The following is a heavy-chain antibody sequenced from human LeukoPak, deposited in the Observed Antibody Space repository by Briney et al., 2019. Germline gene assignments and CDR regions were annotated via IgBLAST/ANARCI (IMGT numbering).Heavy chain of an antibody. CDR1: GFTFSTYW. CDR3: TRATAVAFDY. V-gene: IGHV3-74*01. J-gene: IGHJ4*02. D-gene: IGHD6-19*01. Sequence: GGSLRLSCAASGFTFSTYWMHWVRQAPGKGLVWVSRINPDGTSTSNADSVKGRFTISRDNAKNTVYPQVNSLRAEDTAVYYCTRATAVAFDYWGQGTLVTV. CDR2: INPDGTST.